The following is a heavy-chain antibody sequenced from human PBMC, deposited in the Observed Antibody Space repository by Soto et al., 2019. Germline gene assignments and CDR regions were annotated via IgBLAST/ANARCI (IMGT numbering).Heavy chain of an antibody. CDR2: IRGSST. V-gene: IGHV3-23*01. J-gene: IGHJ4*01. CDR1: GFTFSSYA. CDR3: ATGPDY. Sequence: EVQLLESGGGLVQPGGSLRLSCAASGFTFSSYAMTWVRQAPGKGLEWVSGIRGSSTYYADSVKGRFTVSRDNSKDTLYLQMNSLRAEDTAIYYCATGPDYWGHGTLVTDSS.